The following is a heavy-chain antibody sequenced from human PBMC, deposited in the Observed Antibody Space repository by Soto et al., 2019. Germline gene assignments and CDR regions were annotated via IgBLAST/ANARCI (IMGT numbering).Heavy chain of an antibody. Sequence: ASVKVSCKASGYTFTGYYMHWVRQAPGEGLEWMGWINPNSGGTNYAQKFQGRVTMTRDTSISAASMELSRLRPDDTAVSHCASEGLKKGYCDVPLFDYWGQGTLVNVSS. J-gene: IGHJ4*02. D-gene: IGHD4-17*01. CDR2: INPNSGGT. CDR3: ASEGLKKGYCDVPLFDY. V-gene: IGHV1-2*02. CDR1: GYTFTGYY.